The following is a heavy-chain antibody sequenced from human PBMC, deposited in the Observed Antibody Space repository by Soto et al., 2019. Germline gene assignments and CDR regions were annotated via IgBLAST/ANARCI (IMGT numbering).Heavy chain of an antibody. CDR1: GYTVSTYY. Sequence: QVQLVQSGAEVKKPGDSVKLSCKASGYTVSTYYMHWVRQVPGQGLEWTGIINPTGDSTTYAQKFQGRVTITRDPSTSTVYMELSSLRSGDTAVYYCARDSSNFGPDYWGQGTLVTVSS. D-gene: IGHD3-3*02. J-gene: IGHJ4*02. CDR2: INPTGDST. V-gene: IGHV1-46*01. CDR3: ARDSSNFGPDY.